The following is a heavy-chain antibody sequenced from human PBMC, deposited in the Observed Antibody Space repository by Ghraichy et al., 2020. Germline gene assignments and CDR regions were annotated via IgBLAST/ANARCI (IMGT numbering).Heavy chain of an antibody. CDR3: VRGDYDGSGTYSLPCF. V-gene: IGHV3-21*01. Sequence: LSLTCAASGFTFTTYSMFWVRQTPGKALEWVSAISKRGEYLYYADSVQGRFIISRDNARNSLFLQMDSLRPEDTASYYCVRGDYDGSGTYSLPCFWGQGSLVTVSS. D-gene: IGHD3-10*01. CDR2: ISKRGEYL. CDR1: GFTFTTYS. J-gene: IGHJ1*01.